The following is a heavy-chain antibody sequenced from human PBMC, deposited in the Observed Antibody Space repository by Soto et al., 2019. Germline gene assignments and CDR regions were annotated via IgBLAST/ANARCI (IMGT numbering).Heavy chain of an antibody. J-gene: IGHJ6*02. CDR3: ARPERGATPFYYYHGMDV. D-gene: IGHD1-26*01. Sequence: ASVKVSCKASGGTFSSYAISWVRQAPGQGLEWMGGIIPIFGTANYAQKFQGRVTITADESTSTAYMELSSLRSEDTAVYYCARPERGATPFYYYHGMDVWGQGTTVTVSS. CDR1: GGTFSSYA. CDR2: IIPIFGTA. V-gene: IGHV1-69*13.